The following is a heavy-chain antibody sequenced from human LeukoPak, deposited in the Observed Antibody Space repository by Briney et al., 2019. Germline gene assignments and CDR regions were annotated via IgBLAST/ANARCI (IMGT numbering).Heavy chain of an antibody. J-gene: IGHJ3*02. D-gene: IGHD4-23*01. Sequence: ASVKVSCKASGYTFTSYYMHWVRQAPGQGLEWMGIINPSGGSTSYAQKFQGRVTMTRDTSTSTVYMELSSLRSEDTAVYYCARASTYGGNSGNALDIWGQGTMVTVSS. CDR2: INPSGGST. CDR1: GYTFTSYY. CDR3: ARASTYGGNSGNALDI. V-gene: IGHV1-46*03.